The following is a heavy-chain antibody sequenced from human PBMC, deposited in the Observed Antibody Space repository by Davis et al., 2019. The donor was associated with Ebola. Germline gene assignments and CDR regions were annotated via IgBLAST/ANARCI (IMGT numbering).Heavy chain of an antibody. Sequence: ASVKVSCKASGYTFTSYYMHWVRQAPGQGLEWMGIINPSGGSTSYAQKFQGRVTMARDTSTSTVYMELSSLRSEDTAVYYCATGYSNYQPRHWGQGTLVTVSS. CDR3: ATGYSNYQPRH. D-gene: IGHD4-11*01. J-gene: IGHJ4*02. CDR1: GYTFTSYY. V-gene: IGHV1-46*01. CDR2: INPSGGST.